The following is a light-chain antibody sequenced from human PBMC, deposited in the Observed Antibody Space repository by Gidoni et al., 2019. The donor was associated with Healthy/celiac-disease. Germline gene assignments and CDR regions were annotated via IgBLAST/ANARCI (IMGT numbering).Light chain of an antibody. J-gene: IGKJ1*01. CDR1: ETVYSY. CDR2: DAS. V-gene: IGKV3-11*01. Sequence: EIVLTQSPATLSLSPGDRATLSCRASETVYSYLAWYQHKPGQAPRLLIYDASNRATGIPARFSGSGSGTDFTLTISSLEAEDFAVYYCQQRGNWPPAWTFGQGTRVEMK. CDR3: QQRGNWPPAWT.